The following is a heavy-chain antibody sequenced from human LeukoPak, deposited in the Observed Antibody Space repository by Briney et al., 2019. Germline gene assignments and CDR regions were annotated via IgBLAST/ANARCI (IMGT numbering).Heavy chain of an antibody. CDR3: TRHRLAFCGGDCSFDH. Sequence: SETLSLTCTVSGGSISSSTYYWGWIRQPPGKGLEWIGSIYYDGSTNYNPSLKSRVTISVDTSKNQFSLKLASVTAADTVMYYCTRHRLAFCGGDCSFDHWGQGTLVTVSS. V-gene: IGHV4-39*01. CDR2: IYYDGST. CDR1: GGSISSSTYY. D-gene: IGHD2-21*02. J-gene: IGHJ4*02.